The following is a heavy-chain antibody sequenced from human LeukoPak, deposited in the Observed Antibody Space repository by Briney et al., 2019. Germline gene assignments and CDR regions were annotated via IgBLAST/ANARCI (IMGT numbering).Heavy chain of an antibody. CDR2: MNPNSGNT. Sequence: ASVKVSCKASGYIFTSYDINWVRQATGQGLEWMGWMNPNSGNTGYAQKFQGRVTITRNTSISTAYMELSSLRSEDTAVYYCARASEGSSGWFDPWGQGTLVTVSS. CDR1: GYIFTSYD. J-gene: IGHJ5*02. V-gene: IGHV1-8*03. CDR3: ARASEGSSGWFDP. D-gene: IGHD2-15*01.